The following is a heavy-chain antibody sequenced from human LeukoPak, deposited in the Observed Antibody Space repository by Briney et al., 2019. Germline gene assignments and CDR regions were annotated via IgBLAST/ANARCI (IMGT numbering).Heavy chain of an antibody. CDR2: IIPILGIA. J-gene: IGHJ6*02. CDR3: ATTEWVYYYYGMDV. D-gene: IGHD1-14*01. V-gene: IGHV1-69*04. Sequence: SVKVSCKASGGTFSSYAISRVRQAPGQGLEWMGRIIPILGIANYAQKFQGRVTITADKSTSTAYMELSSLRSEDTAVYYCATTEWVYYYYGMDVWGQGTTVTVSS. CDR1: GGTFSSYA.